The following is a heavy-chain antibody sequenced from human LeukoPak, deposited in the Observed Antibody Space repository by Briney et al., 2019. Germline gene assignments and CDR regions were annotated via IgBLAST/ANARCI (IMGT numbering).Heavy chain of an antibody. D-gene: IGHD6-19*01. CDR1: EGTFSSYA. Sequence: ASVKVSCKASEGTFSSYAISWVRQAPGQGLEWMGGIIPIFGTANYAQKFQGRVTITADESTSTAYMELSSLRSEDTAVYYCAREAGYSSGWYPDYWGQGTLVTVSS. J-gene: IGHJ4*02. V-gene: IGHV1-69*13. CDR3: AREAGYSSGWYPDY. CDR2: IIPIFGTA.